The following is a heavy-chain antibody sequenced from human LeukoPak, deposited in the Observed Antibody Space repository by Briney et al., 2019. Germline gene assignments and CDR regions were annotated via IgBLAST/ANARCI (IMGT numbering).Heavy chain of an antibody. V-gene: IGHV4-39*07. CDR2: IYYSGST. D-gene: IGHD6-13*01. Sequence: SETLSLTCTVPGGSISSSSYYWGWIRQPPGNGLEWIGSIYYSGSTYYNTSIKSRVTISVDTSKNQFSLKLSSVTAADTAVYYCARPIAAAALGVYNWFDPWGQGTLVTVSS. J-gene: IGHJ5*02. CDR1: GGSISSSSYY. CDR3: ARPIAAAALGVYNWFDP.